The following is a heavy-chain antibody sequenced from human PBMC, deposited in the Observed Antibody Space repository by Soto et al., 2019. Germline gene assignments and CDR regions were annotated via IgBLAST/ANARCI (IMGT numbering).Heavy chain of an antibody. V-gene: IGHV4-30-2*01. J-gene: IGHJ5*02. CDR1: GGSISSGGYS. CDR2: IYHSGST. CDR3: ARAMVRGVIRTAPNWFDP. Sequence: SETLSLTCAVSGGSISSGGYSWSWIRQPPGKGLEWIGYIYHSGSTYYNPSLKSRVTISVDRSKNQFSLKLSSVTAADTAVYYCARAMVRGVIRTAPNWFDPWGQGTLVTVSS. D-gene: IGHD3-10*01.